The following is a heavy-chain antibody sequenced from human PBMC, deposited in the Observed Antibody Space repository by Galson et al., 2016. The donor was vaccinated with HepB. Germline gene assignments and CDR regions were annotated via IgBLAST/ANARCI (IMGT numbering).Heavy chain of an antibody. J-gene: IGHJ2*01. CDR2: IDPSGSYT. Sequence: QSGAEVKKPGESLRISCKGSGYRFSSNYIIWVRQMPGKGLEWMGAIDPSGSYTKYSPSFQGHVSMSVDKSISTAYLQWSSLKASDTAIYYCARLEVNYYDSSDPHFSVIEYWFFDLWGRGTLVTVSS. CDR3: ARLEVNYYDSSDPHFSVIEYWFFDL. CDR1: GYRFSSNY. V-gene: IGHV5-10-1*01. D-gene: IGHD3-22*01.